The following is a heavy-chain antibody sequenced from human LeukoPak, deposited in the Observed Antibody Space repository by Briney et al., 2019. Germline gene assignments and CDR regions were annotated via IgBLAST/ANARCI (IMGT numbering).Heavy chain of an antibody. V-gene: IGHV3-30*03. D-gene: IGHD6-19*01. J-gene: IGHJ6*02. Sequence: GGSLRLSYAASGFTFSSYGMHWVRQAPGKGLEWVAVISYDGSNKYYADSVKGRFTISRDNSKNTLYLQMNSLRAEDTAVYYCAASIAVAGTVKDYYYYGMDVWGQGTTVTVSS. CDR2: ISYDGSNK. CDR3: AASIAVAGTVKDYYYYGMDV. CDR1: GFTFSSYG.